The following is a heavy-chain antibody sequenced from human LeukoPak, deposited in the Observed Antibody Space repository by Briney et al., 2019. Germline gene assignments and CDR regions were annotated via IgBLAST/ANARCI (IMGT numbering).Heavy chain of an antibody. J-gene: IGHJ4*02. CDR3: ARVKARQGIDY. CDR1: GFTFSNFA. CDR2: ITGSGDRT. V-gene: IGHV3-23*01. Sequence: GGSLRLSCVGSGFTFSNFAMSWVRQAPGKGLEWVSAITGSGDRTYSADSVKGRFTISRDNSKNTLYLQMNSLRSDDTAVYYCARVKARQGIDYWGQGTLVTVSS.